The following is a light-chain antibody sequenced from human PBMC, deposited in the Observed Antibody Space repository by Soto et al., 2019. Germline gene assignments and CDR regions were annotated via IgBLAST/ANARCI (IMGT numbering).Light chain of an antibody. CDR2: GVS. V-gene: IGKV3-15*01. CDR1: QSVSSK. CDR3: QQYNNCPHT. Sequence: EIVMTQSPATLSVSPGERATLSCRASQSVSSKLAWFQQKPGQAPSLLIYGVSTRATGVPVRFSGSGSGTEFTLTINSLQSEDFAVYYCQQYNNCPHTFGQGTKVDSK. J-gene: IGKJ2*01.